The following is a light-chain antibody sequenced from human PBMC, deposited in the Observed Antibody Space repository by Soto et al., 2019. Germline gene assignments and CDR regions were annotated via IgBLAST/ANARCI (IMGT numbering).Light chain of an antibody. V-gene: IGKV3-15*01. J-gene: IGKJ1*01. Sequence: EFVLTQSPGTLSLSPGERATLSCRAIQTVRNNYLAWYQQKPGQAPRLLIYGASIRATGIPARFSGSGSGTEFTLTISTLQSEDFAIYYCQHYNNWPPWTFGQGTKVDI. CDR3: QHYNNWPPWT. CDR1: QTVRNN. CDR2: GAS.